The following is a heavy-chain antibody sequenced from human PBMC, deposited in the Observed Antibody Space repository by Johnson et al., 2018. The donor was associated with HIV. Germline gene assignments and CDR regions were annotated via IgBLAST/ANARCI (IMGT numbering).Heavy chain of an antibody. Sequence: QVHLVESGGGVVQPGRSLRLSCAASGFTFSSYGMHWVRQAPGKGLEWVAFIRYDGSNKYYADSVKGRFTISRDNSKNTLYLQMNSLRPEDTALYYCATRKDILTGYDAFDIWGQGTMVTVSS. D-gene: IGHD3-9*01. V-gene: IGHV3-30*02. CDR1: GFTFSSYG. CDR2: IRYDGSNK. J-gene: IGHJ3*02. CDR3: ATRKDILTGYDAFDI.